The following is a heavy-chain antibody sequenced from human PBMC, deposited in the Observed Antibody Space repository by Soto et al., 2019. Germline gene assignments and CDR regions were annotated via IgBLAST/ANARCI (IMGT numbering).Heavy chain of an antibody. D-gene: IGHD3-16*01. Sequence: ASVKVSCKASGYTFTGYYMHWVRQAPGQGLEWMGWINPNSGGTNYAQKFQGWVTMTRDTSISTAYMELNSLRSDDTAVYYCARDSITRVSSDVPGMDVWGQGTTVTVSS. CDR2: INPNSGGT. CDR3: ARDSITRVSSDVPGMDV. J-gene: IGHJ6*02. V-gene: IGHV1-2*04. CDR1: GYTFTGYY.